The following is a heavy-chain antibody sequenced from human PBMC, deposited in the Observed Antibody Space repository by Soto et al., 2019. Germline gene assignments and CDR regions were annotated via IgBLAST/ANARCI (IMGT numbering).Heavy chain of an antibody. CDR1: GFTFSRYA. CDR2: ISYDGSNK. Sequence: QVQLVESGGGVVQPGRSLRLSCAASGFTFSRYAMHWVRQAPGKGLEWVALISYDGSNKYYADSVKGRSTISRDNSKNTLYLQMNSLRAEDTTVYFCARDKGTLGQYYNYYYGMDVWGQGTTVTVSS. CDR3: ARDKGTLGQYYNYYYGMDV. D-gene: IGHD3-10*01. V-gene: IGHV3-30*04. J-gene: IGHJ6*02.